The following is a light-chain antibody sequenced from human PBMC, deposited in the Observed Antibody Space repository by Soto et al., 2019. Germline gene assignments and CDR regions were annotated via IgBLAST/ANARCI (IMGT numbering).Light chain of an antibody. V-gene: IGKV3-15*01. CDR2: GAS. CDR3: QQYEYWTQYT. CDR1: QSVSSN. J-gene: IGKJ2*01. Sequence: EIVMTQSPATLSVSPGERATLSCRASQSVSSNLAWYQQKPGQPPRLLIYGASTRATGIPARFSGSGSGTEFTLTIDSLQSEDFAVYYCQQYEYWTQYTFGQGTKLEIK.